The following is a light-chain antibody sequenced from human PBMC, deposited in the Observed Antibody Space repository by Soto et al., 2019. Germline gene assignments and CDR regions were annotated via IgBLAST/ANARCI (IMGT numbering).Light chain of an antibody. V-gene: IGKV1-27*01. CDR3: QKYDTVPWT. CDR2: GAS. J-gene: IGKJ1*01. CDR1: QAIGIS. Sequence: DFQMTQSPSSLPASVGDRVTITCRASQAIGISLVWFQQKPGKAPKLLIYGASILQSGVPSRFSGSGSGTYFSRTISSLQPEDAATYYCQKYDTVPWTFGQGTRVEI.